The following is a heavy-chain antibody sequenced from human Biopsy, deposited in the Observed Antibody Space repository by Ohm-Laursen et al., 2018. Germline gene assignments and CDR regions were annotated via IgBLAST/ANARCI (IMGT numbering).Heavy chain of an antibody. Sequence: GTLSLTCTVSGGSLSSYSWRWIRQPAGKGLEGIGQIYTSGITNYNPSLKSRVTMSVDTSKNKFSLRVSSVTAADTAVYYCARDRDRRGWFDPWGQGTLVTVSS. CDR1: GGSLSSYS. V-gene: IGHV4-4*07. CDR3: ARDRDRRGWFDP. J-gene: IGHJ5*02. CDR2: IYTSGIT. D-gene: IGHD1-14*01.